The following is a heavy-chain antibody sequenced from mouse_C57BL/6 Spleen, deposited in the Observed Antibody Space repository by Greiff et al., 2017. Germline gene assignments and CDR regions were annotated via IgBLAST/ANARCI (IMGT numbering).Heavy chain of an antibody. CDR1: GYTFTSYW. D-gene: IGHD1-1*01. CDR3: ASPITTVVAHPFAY. J-gene: IGHJ3*01. V-gene: IGHV1-74*01. CDR2: IHPSDSDT. Sequence: QVQLQQPGAELVKPGASVKVSCKASGYTFTSYWMHWVKQRPGQGLEWIGRIHPSDSDTNYNQKFKGKATLTVDKSSSTAYMQLSSLTSEDSAVYYCASPITTVVAHPFAYWGQGTLVTVSA.